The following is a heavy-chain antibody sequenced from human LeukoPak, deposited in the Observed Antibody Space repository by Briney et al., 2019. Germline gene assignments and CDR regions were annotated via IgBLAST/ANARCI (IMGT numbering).Heavy chain of an antibody. Sequence: GASVKVSCKASGYTFTSYGISWVRQAPGQGLEWMGWISDYSGDTNYAENLQGRVTMTTDRSMSTAYMELRSLRSDDTAVYYCVRDRYYDASGLPSDFWGQGTLVTVSS. J-gene: IGHJ4*02. CDR3: VRDRYYDASGLPSDF. D-gene: IGHD3-16*01. CDR1: GYTFTSYG. CDR2: ISDYSGDT. V-gene: IGHV1-18*01.